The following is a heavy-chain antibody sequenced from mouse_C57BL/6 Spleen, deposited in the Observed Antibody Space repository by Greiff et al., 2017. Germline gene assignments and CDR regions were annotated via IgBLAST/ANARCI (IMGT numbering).Heavy chain of an antibody. Sequence: VHLVESGPGLVQPSQSLSITCTVSGFSLTSYGVHWVRQSPGKGLEWLGVIWRGGSTDYNAAFMSRLSITKDNSKSQVFFKMNSLQADDTAIYYCAKNAVVEKDWYFDVWGTGTTVTVSS. CDR1: GFSLTSYG. J-gene: IGHJ1*03. CDR2: IWRGGST. CDR3: AKNAVVEKDWYFDV. D-gene: IGHD1-1*01. V-gene: IGHV2-5*01.